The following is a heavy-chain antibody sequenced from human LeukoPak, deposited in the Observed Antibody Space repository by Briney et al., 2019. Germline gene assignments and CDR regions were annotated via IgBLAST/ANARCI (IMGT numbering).Heavy chain of an antibody. CDR2: ISSSSSYI. CDR1: GFTFSSYS. Sequence: GGSLRLSCAASGFTFSSYSTNWVRQAPGKGLEWVSSISSSSSYIYYADSVKGRFTISRDNAKNSLYLQMNSLRAEDTAVYYCARDPSYYYYYYYMDVWGKGTTVTVSS. J-gene: IGHJ6*03. CDR3: ARDPSYYYYYYYMDV. V-gene: IGHV3-21*01.